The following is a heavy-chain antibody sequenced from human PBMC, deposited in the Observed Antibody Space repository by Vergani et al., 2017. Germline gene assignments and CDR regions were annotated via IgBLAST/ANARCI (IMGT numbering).Heavy chain of an antibody. J-gene: IGHJ4*02. CDR2: IYYSGST. CDR1: GGSISSYY. V-gene: IGHV4-59*12. D-gene: IGHD4-17*01. Sequence: QLQLQESGPGLVKPSETLSLTCTVSGGSISSYYWSWIRQPPGKGLEWIGYIYYSGSTNYNPSLKSRVTISVDTSKNPFSLKLSSVTAADTAVYYCARDQKRLRCLDYWGQGTLVTVSS. CDR3: ARDQKRLRCLDY.